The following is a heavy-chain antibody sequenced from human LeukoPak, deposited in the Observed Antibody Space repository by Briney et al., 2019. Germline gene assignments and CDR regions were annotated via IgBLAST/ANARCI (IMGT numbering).Heavy chain of an antibody. D-gene: IGHD6-19*01. CDR2: ISYDGSNK. CDR1: GFTFSSYA. CDR3: ARGGKQWLPHASPFDY. V-gene: IGHV3-30-3*01. J-gene: IGHJ4*02. Sequence: GGSLRLSCAASGFTFSSYAMSWVRQAPGKGLEWVAVISYDGSNKYYADSVKGRFTISRDNAKNTLYVQMNSLRAEDTAMYYCARGGKQWLPHASPFDYWGQGTLVTVSS.